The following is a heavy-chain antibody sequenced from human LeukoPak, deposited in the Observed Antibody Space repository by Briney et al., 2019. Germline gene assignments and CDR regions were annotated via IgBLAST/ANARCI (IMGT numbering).Heavy chain of an antibody. Sequence: PSETLSLTCAVYGCSFSGYYWSWIRRPPGKGLEWIGEINHSGSTNYNPSLKSRVTISVDTSKNQFSLKLSSVTAADTAVYYCARGRDSTTLLRYGMDVWGKGTTVTVSS. CDR3: ARGRDSTTLLRYGMDV. J-gene: IGHJ6*04. V-gene: IGHV4-34*01. CDR1: GCSFSGYY. D-gene: IGHD2/OR15-2a*01. CDR2: INHSGST.